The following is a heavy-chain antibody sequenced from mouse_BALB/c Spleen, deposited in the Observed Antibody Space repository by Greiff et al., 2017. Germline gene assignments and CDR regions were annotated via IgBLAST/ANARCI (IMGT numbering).Heavy chain of an antibody. D-gene: IGHD1-1*01. CDR3: ARHYGRGAMDY. CDR1: GFSLTSYG. V-gene: IGHV2-9*02. J-gene: IGHJ4*01. Sequence: VNVVESGPGLVAPSQSLSITCTVSGFSLTSYGVHWVRQPPGKGLEWLGVIWAGGSTNYNSALMSRLSISKDNSKSQVFLKMNSLQTDDTAMYYCARHYGRGAMDYWGQGTSVTVSS. CDR2: IWAGGST.